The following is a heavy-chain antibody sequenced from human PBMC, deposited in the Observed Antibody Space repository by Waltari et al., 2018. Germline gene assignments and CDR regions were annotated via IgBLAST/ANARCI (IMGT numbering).Heavy chain of an antibody. CDR1: GITVRNSH. CDR3: ATVGEGTSGYYHY. Sequence: EVQLIETGGGLIQPGGSLRLSCAASGITVRNSHMSWVRQAPGKGLEWVSDIFGDVRTSYAEAVRGRFTISTDTSKNTLYLQRSSLTVEDTATYYCATVGEGTSGYYHYWGQGTLVTVSS. V-gene: IGHV3-53*02. D-gene: IGHD5-18*01. J-gene: IGHJ4*02. CDR2: IFGDVRT.